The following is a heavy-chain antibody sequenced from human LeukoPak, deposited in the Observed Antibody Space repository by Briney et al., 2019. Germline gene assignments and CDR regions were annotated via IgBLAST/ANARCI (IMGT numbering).Heavy chain of an antibody. CDR2: IGSDGST. V-gene: IGHV3-74*01. CDR3: ARATGTAPFDY. D-gene: IGHD1-1*01. Sequence: GGSLRLSCAASGFAFTDYWMHWLRQAPGKGLVWVSRIGSDGSTRYSDSVKGRLTISRDNAKNTLYLQMNSLRAEDTAVYYCARATGTAPFDYWGQGTLVTVSS. CDR1: GFAFTDYW. J-gene: IGHJ4*02.